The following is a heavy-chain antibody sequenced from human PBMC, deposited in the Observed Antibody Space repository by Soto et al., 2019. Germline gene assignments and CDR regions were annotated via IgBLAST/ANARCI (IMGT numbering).Heavy chain of an antibody. CDR2: IYYSGST. CDR3: ARADDFWSGYSVDYGMDV. J-gene: IGHJ6*02. V-gene: IGHV4-30-4*01. CDR1: GGSISSGDYY. Sequence: QVQLQESGPGLVKPSQTLSLTCTVSGGSISSGDYYWSWIRQPPGKGLEWIGYIYYSGSTYYNPSLKSRVTISVDTSKNQFSLKLSSVTAADTAVYYCARADDFWSGYSVDYGMDVWGQGTTVTVSS. D-gene: IGHD3-3*01.